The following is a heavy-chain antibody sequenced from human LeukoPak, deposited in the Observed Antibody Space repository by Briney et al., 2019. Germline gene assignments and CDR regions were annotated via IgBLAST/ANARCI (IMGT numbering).Heavy chain of an antibody. CDR2: ISYDGSNK. CDR1: GFTFSSYA. CDR3: AREPFDYDSTHAFDI. V-gene: IGHV3-30-3*01. D-gene: IGHD3-9*01. J-gene: IGHJ3*02. Sequence: PGRSLRLSCAASGFTFSSYAMHWVRQAPGKGLEWVAVISYDGSNKYHADSVKGRFTISRDNSKNTLYLQMNSLRAEDTAVYYCAREPFDYDSTHAFDIWGQGTMVTVSS.